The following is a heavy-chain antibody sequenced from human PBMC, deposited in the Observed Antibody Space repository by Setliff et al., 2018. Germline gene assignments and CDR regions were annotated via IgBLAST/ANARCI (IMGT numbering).Heavy chain of an antibody. CDR3: ARGNPAERYEY. CDR2: ISLYDGHT. J-gene: IGHJ1*01. D-gene: IGHD5-12*01. CDR1: GYTFINFH. Sequence: ASVKVSCKSSGYTFINFHLHWVRQAPGQGLEWMGSISLYDGHTNYAQNFQGRLTVTTDTSTSTAYMELSSLRFDDTAVYYCARGNPAERYEYWGQGTLVTVSS. V-gene: IGHV1-18*04.